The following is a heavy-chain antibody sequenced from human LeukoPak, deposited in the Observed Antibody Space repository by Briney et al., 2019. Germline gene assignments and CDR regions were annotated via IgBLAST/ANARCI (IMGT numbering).Heavy chain of an antibody. D-gene: IGHD2-8*01. CDR1: GYTFTGYY. J-gene: IGHJ5*02. V-gene: IGHV1-2*06. CDR3: ARDPAGRGVANWFDP. CDR2: INPNSGGT. Sequence: GASVKVSCKASGYTFTGYYMHWVRQAPGQGLEWMGRINPNSGGTNYAQKFQGRVTTTRDTSISTAYMELSRLRSDDTAVYYCARDPAGRGVANWFDPWGQGTLVTVSS.